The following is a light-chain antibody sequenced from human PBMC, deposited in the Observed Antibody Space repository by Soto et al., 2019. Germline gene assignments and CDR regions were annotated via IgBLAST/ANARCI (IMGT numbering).Light chain of an antibody. CDR2: ETS. J-gene: IGKJ4*01. V-gene: IGKV3-15*01. Sequence: EIVMTQSPATLSVSPGERATLSCRASQSISSSLAWYQQKPGQPPRLLIYETSTRATGIPARFSGGGSGTEFTLTISSLQSEDSAVYYCQQYKNWPPLTFGGGTKVEIK. CDR3: QQYKNWPPLT. CDR1: QSISSS.